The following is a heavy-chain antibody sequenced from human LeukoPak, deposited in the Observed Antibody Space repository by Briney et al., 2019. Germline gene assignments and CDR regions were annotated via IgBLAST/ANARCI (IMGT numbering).Heavy chain of an antibody. V-gene: IGHV4-59*01. CDR3: ARHSGSYLKSALHI. CDR1: GGSITSYY. Sequence: SETLSLTCSVSGGSITSYYWSWIRQPPGKGLEWIGYIYYSGSTNYNPSLKSRVTIAVDTPKNQFSLKLSSATAADTAVYYCARHSGSYLKSALHIWGQGTMVAISS. CDR2: IYYSGST. D-gene: IGHD1-26*01. J-gene: IGHJ3*02.